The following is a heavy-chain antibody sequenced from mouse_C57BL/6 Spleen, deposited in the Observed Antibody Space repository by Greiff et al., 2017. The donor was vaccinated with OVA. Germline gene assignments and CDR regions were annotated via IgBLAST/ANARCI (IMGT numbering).Heavy chain of an antibody. D-gene: IGHD3-1*01. V-gene: IGHV14-2*01. J-gene: IGHJ4*01. CDR2: IDPGDGET. Sequence: EVQLQQSGAELVKPGASVKLSCTASGFNIKDYYMHWVKQRTEQGLEWIGRIDPGDGETKYAPKFQGKATITADTSSNTAYLQISSLTSEDTAVYYCAPGGLYAMDYWGQGTSVTVSS. CDR1: GFNIKDYY. CDR3: APGGLYAMDY.